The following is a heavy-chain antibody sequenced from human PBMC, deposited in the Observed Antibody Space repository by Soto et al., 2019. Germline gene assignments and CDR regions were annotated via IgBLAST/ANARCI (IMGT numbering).Heavy chain of an antibody. D-gene: IGHD6-6*01. CDR1: GGSISSSSYY. CDR2: IYYSGSN. Sequence: QLQLQESGPGLVKPSETLSLTCTVSGGSISSSSYYWGWIRQPPGKGLEWIGSIYYSGSNYYNPSLKSRVTISVDTSKNQFSLKLSSVTAADTAVYYCARHGAARLGYYFDYWGQGTLVTVSS. V-gene: IGHV4-39*01. J-gene: IGHJ4*02. CDR3: ARHGAARLGYYFDY.